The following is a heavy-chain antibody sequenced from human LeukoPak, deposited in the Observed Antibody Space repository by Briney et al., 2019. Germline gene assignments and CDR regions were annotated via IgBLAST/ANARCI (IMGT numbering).Heavy chain of an antibody. CDR3: AKDKPPPYTSGYHFDY. Sequence: GGSLKLSCAASGFTFDIYAMTWVRQAPGKGLEWVSAISASGGGTYYSDSVKGRLTITRDNSKNTLYLQINSLRAEDTAVYYCAKDKPPPYTSGYHFDYWGQGTLVTVSS. J-gene: IGHJ4*02. CDR1: GFTFDIYA. D-gene: IGHD6-19*01. V-gene: IGHV3-23*01. CDR2: ISASGGGT.